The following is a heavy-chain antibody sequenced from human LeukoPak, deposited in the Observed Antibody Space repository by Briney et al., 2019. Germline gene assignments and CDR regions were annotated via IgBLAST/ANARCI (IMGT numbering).Heavy chain of an antibody. Sequence: GGSLRLSCEAPGFTFSSYGMHWVRQAPGKGLEWVAVIWYDGSNKYYADSVKGRFTISRDNSKNTLYLQMNSLRAEDTAVYYCARDSGGYSYGDNDYWGQGTLVTVSS. V-gene: IGHV3-33*01. J-gene: IGHJ4*02. CDR3: ARDSGGYSYGDNDY. CDR2: IWYDGSNK. CDR1: GFTFSSYG. D-gene: IGHD5-18*01.